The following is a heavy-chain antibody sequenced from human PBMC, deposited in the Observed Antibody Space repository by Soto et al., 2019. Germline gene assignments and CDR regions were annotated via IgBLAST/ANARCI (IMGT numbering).Heavy chain of an antibody. CDR3: AKDRYDSSGYPDAFDI. D-gene: IGHD3-22*01. J-gene: IGHJ3*02. CDR1: GFTFSSYG. CDR2: ISYDGSNK. Sequence: QVQLVESGGGVVQPGRYLRLSCAASGFTFSSYGMHWVRQAPGKGREWVAVISYDGSNKYYADSVKGRFTISRDNSKNTLYLQMNSMRAEDTAVYYCAKDRYDSSGYPDAFDIWGQGTMVTVSS. V-gene: IGHV3-30*18.